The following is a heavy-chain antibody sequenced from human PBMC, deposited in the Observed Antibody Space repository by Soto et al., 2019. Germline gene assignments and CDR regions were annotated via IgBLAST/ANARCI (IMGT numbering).Heavy chain of an antibody. J-gene: IGHJ4*02. D-gene: IGHD1-1*01. CDR3: APAGGSYPGTHDY. CDR1: GFTFSSYG. V-gene: IGHV3-30*03. Sequence: GGSLRLSCAASGFTFSSYGMHWVRQAPGKGLEWVAVISYDGSNKYYADSVKGRFTISRDNSKNTLYLQMNSLRAEDTAVYYWAPAGGSYPGTHDYWGQGTRVTVSS. CDR2: ISYDGSNK.